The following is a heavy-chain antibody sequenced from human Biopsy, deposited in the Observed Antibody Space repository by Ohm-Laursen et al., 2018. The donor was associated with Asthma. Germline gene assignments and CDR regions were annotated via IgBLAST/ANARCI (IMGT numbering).Heavy chain of an antibody. J-gene: IGHJ6*02. CDR2: IYYSETT. Sequence: SDTLSLTCSLSSGSGGYIRSGNYYWGWIRQPPGKGLEWIGSIYYSETTYYNPSLESRVTVSADTSKNQFSLKITSVTAADTAVYYCVRGSSSWHHGPFHYYYGLDVWGQGTTATVSS. CDR1: SGSGGYIRSGNYY. V-gene: IGHV4-39*01. D-gene: IGHD6-13*01. CDR3: VRGSSSWHHGPFHYYYGLDV.